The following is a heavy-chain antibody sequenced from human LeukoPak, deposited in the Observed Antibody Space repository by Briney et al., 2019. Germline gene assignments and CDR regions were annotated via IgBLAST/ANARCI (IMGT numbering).Heavy chain of an antibody. CDR1: RYTFTSYG. J-gene: IGHJ4*02. V-gene: IGHV1-18*01. Sequence: ASVKVSCKASRYTFTSYGISWVRQAPGQGLEWMGWISAYNGNTNYAQKLQGRVTMTTDTSTSTAYMELRSLRSDDTAVYYCARAPGRTAVAGTRYFDYWGQGTLVTVSS. CDR2: ISAYNGNT. D-gene: IGHD6-19*01. CDR3: ARAPGRTAVAGTRYFDY.